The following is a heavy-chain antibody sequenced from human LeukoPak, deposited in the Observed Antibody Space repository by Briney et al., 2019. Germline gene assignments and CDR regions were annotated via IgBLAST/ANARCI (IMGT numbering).Heavy chain of an antibody. CDR1: GDSVSSNSAA. J-gene: IGHJ4*02. D-gene: IGHD6-13*01. Sequence: SQTLSLTCAISGDSVSSNSAAWNWIRQSPSRGLEWLGRTYYRSKWYNDYAVSVKSRITINPDTSKSQFSLQLNSVTPEDTAVYYCARAGMAAAGPTPSLAHRGGYFFDYWGQGTLVTVSS. CDR3: ARAGMAAAGPTPSLAHRGGYFFDY. CDR2: TYYRSKWYN. V-gene: IGHV6-1*01.